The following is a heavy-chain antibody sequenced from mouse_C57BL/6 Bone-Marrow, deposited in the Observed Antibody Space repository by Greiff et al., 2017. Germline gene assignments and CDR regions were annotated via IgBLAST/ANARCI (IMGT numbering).Heavy chain of an antibody. D-gene: IGHD1-1*01. Sequence: QVQLQQPGAELVKPGASVKLSCKASGYTFTSYWMHWVKQRPGRGLEWIGRIDPNSGGTKYNAKFKSKDTLTVDKPSSTAYMQLSSLTSEDSAVYYCARSILITTVVAFDYWGQGTTLTVSS. J-gene: IGHJ2*01. CDR2: IDPNSGGT. CDR3: ARSILITTVVAFDY. V-gene: IGHV1-72*01. CDR1: GYTFTSYW.